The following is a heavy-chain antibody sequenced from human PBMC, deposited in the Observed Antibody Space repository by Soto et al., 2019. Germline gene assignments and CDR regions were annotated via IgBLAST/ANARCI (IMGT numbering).Heavy chain of an antibody. CDR1: GGSISSYY. V-gene: IGHV4-59*01. CDR2: IYYSGST. CDR3: ARVFHRDDSSGYFAY. Sequence: PSETLSLTCTVYGGSISSYYWSWIRQPPGKGLEWIGYIYYSGSTNYNPSLKSRVTISVDTSKNQFSLKLSSVTAADTAVYYCARVFHRDDSSGYFAYWGQGTLVTVSS. D-gene: IGHD3-22*01. J-gene: IGHJ4*02.